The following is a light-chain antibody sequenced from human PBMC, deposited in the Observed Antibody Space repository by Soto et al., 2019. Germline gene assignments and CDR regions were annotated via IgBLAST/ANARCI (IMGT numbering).Light chain of an antibody. Sequence: VMTQSPLSLPVTPGEPASISCTARQSLLHRNGYTYLDWYLQRPGRSPRRLIYKVSNRDSGVPARFSGSGSGTDFALKISRVEAEDVGVYYCMQGTHWPITFGQGTRLEIK. J-gene: IGKJ5*01. CDR1: QSLLHRNGYTY. CDR2: KVS. V-gene: IGKV2-30*02. CDR3: MQGTHWPIT.